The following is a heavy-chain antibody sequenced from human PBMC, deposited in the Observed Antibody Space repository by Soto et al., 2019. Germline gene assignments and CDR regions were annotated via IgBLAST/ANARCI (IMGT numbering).Heavy chain of an antibody. Sequence: QLQLQESGSGLVKPSQTLSLTCAVSGGSISSGGYSWSWIRQPPGKGLEWIGYIYHSGSTYYNPSLRSRVTITVDRSKNQCSLKLSSVTAADTAVYYCAAGGGLPRYYWGQGTLVTVSS. J-gene: IGHJ4*02. V-gene: IGHV4-30-2*01. D-gene: IGHD5-12*01. CDR3: AAGGGLPRYY. CDR1: GGSISSGGYS. CDR2: IYHSGST.